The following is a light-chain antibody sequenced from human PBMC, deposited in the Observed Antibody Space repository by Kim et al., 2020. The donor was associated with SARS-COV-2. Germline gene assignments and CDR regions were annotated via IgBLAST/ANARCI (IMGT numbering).Light chain of an antibody. CDR3: QQYDNLPLT. CDR1: QDITNY. J-gene: IGKJ4*01. V-gene: IGKV1-33*01. CDR2: EAS. Sequence: DIQMTQSPSSLSAAVGDRVTITCQASQDITNYLNWYQQKPGKAPKLLIYEASNLETGVPSRFSGSGSGTEYTFSISRLQPEDVATYYCQQYDNLPLTFGGGTRVDIK.